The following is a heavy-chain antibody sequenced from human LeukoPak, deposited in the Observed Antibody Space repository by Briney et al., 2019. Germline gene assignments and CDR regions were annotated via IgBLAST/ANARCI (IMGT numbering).Heavy chain of an antibody. CDR2: IYYSGST. CDR3: ASVEMATIDY. Sequence: SETLSLTCTVSGGSISSSSYYWGWIRQPPGKGLEWIGSIYYSGSTNYNPSLKSRVTISVDTSKNQFSLKLSSVTAADTAVYYCASVEMATIDYWGQGTLVTVSS. V-gene: IGHV4-39*07. CDR1: GGSISSSSYY. D-gene: IGHD5-24*01. J-gene: IGHJ4*02.